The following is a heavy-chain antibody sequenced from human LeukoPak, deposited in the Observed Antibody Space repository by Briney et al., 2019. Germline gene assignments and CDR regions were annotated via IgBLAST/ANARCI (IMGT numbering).Heavy chain of an antibody. V-gene: IGHV4-34*01. CDR2: INHSGST. Sequence: PSETLSLTCAVYGGSFSGYYWSWIRQPPGKGLEWIGEINHSGSTNYNPSLKSRVTISVDTSKNQFSLKLSSVTAADTAVYYCARGCYLGYSYGSGPFDYWGQGTLVTVSS. J-gene: IGHJ4*02. D-gene: IGHD5-18*01. CDR3: ARGCYLGYSYGSGPFDY. CDR1: GGSFSGYY.